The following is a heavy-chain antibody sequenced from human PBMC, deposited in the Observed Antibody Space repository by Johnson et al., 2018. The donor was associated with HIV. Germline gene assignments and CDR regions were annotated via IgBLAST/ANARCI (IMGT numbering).Heavy chain of an antibody. CDR2: IYSGGST. J-gene: IGHJ3*02. CDR3: AKDLYYYDSSGSVGAFDI. Sequence: VQLVESGGGLVPPGGSLRLSCAASGFTVSSNYMSWVRQAPGKGLEWVSVIYSGGSTYYADSVKGRFTISRDNSKNTLYLQMNSLGAEDTAVYYCAKDLYYYDSSGSVGAFDIWGQGTMVTVSS. D-gene: IGHD3-22*01. CDR1: GFTVSSNY. V-gene: IGHV3-66*02.